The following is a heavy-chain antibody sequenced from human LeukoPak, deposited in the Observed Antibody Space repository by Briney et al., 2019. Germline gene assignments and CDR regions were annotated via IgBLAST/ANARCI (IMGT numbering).Heavy chain of an antibody. V-gene: IGHV1-24*01. CDR2: FDPEDGET. J-gene: IGHJ6*02. CDR1: GYTLTELS. Sequence: VASVKVSCKVSGYTLTELSMHWVRQAPGKGLEWMGGFDPEDGETIYAQKFQGRVTTTEDTSTDTAYMELSSLRSEDMAVYYCATGEGDFSPYGMDVWGQGTTVTVSS. CDR3: ATGEGDFSPYGMDV. D-gene: IGHD3-3*01.